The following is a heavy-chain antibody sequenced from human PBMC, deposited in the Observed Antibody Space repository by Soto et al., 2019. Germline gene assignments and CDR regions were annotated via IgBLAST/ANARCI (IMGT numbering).Heavy chain of an antibody. V-gene: IGHV1-69*06. CDR1: GGTFSSYA. CDR3: ARLMSPGYYYGMDV. D-gene: IGHD2-8*01. CDR2: IIPIFGTA. J-gene: IGHJ6*02. Sequence: SVKVSCKASGGTFSSYAISWVRQAPGQGLEWMGGIIPIFGTANYAQKFQGRVTITADKSASTAYMELSSLRSEDTAVYYCARLMSPGYYYGMDVWGQGTTVTVSS.